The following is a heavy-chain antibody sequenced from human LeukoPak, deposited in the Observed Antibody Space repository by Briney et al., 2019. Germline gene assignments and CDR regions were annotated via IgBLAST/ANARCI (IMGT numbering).Heavy chain of an antibody. V-gene: IGHV4-39*07. J-gene: IGHJ4*02. CDR1: GGSISSSSYY. CDR2: IYYSGST. Sequence: NSSETLSLTCTVSGGSISSSSYYWGWIRQPPGKGLEWIGSIYYSGSTYYNPSLKSRVTISVDTSKNQFSLKLSSVTAADTAVYYCARDGAAAGMGNSFDYWGQGTLVTVSS. D-gene: IGHD6-13*01. CDR3: ARDGAAAGMGNSFDY.